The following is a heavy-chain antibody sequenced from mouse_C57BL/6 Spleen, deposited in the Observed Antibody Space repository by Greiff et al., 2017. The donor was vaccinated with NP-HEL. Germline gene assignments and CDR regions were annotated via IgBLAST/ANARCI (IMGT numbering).Heavy chain of an antibody. V-gene: IGHV3-6*01. CDR1: GYSITSGYY. CDR2: ISYDGSN. Sequence: EVKLMESGPGLVKPSQSLSLTCSVTGYSITSGYYWNWIRQFPGNKLEWMGYISYDGSNNYNPSLKNRISITRDTSKNQFFLKLNSVTTEDTATYYCARYGYEGYWGQGTTLTVSS. D-gene: IGHD2-2*01. J-gene: IGHJ2*01. CDR3: ARYGYEGY.